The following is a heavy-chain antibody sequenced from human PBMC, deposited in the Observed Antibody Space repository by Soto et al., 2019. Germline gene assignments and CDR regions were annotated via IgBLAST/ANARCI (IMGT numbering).Heavy chain of an antibody. CDR2: INPNSGGT. CDR3: ARASGIAVAGSPHYGMDV. D-gene: IGHD6-19*01. CDR1: GYTFTGYY. Sequence: QVQLVQSGAEVKKPGASVKVSCKASGYTFTGYYMHWVRQAPGQGLEWMGWINPNSGGTNYAQKFQGRVTMTRDTSISTAYMELSRLRSDDPAVYYCARASGIAVAGSPHYGMDVWGQGTTVTVSS. V-gene: IGHV1-2*02. J-gene: IGHJ6*02.